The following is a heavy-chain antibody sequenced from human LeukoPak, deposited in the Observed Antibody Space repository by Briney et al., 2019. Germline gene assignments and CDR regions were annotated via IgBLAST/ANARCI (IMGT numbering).Heavy chain of an antibody. V-gene: IGHV3-43*02. D-gene: IGHD3-9*01. CDR2: INRDGGST. J-gene: IGHJ4*02. CDR3: ATDQRYAFDY. CDR1: GFTFDDYA. Sequence: GGSLRLSCAASGFTFDDYAMHWVRQAPGKGLEWVSLINRDGGSTYYGDSVKGRFTISRDDGKNTLYLHMNSLRDDDTAVYYCATDQRYAFDYWGQGILVTVSS.